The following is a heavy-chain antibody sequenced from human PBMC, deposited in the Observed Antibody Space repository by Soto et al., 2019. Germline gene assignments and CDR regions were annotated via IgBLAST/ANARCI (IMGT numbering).Heavy chain of an antibody. J-gene: IGHJ4*02. V-gene: IGHV3-66*01. CDR2: IYSGGGST. CDR3: AREYGGAVVDY. D-gene: IGHD1-26*01. CDR1: GFTVSSNY. Sequence: EVQLVESGGGLVQPGGSLRLSCAASGFTVSSNYMSCVRQAPGKGLEWVSVIYSGGGSTYYADSVKGRFTISRDNSKNTLYLQMNSLRAEDTAVYYCAREYGGAVVDYWGQGTLVTVSS.